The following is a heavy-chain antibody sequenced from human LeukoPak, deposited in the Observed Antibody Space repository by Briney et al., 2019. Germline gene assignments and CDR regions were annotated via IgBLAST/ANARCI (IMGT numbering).Heavy chain of an antibody. Sequence: GGSLRLSCAASGFTFSSYAMPWVRQAPGKGLEYVSAISSNGGSTYYANSVKGRFTISRDNSKNTLYLQMGSLRAEDMAVYYCASSGDIPYYYYGMDVWGQGTTVTVSS. CDR1: GFTFSSYA. J-gene: IGHJ6*02. CDR2: ISSNGGST. CDR3: ASSGDIPYYYYGMDV. V-gene: IGHV3-64*01. D-gene: IGHD4-17*01.